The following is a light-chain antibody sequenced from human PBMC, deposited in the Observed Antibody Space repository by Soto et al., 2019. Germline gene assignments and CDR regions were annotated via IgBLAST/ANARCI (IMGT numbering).Light chain of an antibody. V-gene: IGKV1-5*03. CDR1: QSITEW. CDR3: LHYRSYPWT. J-gene: IGKJ1*01. CDR2: KAS. Sequence: DIQMTQSPSTLSASVGDRVTITCRASQSITEWLAWYQQKPGKAPNLLIYKASSLQSGVPSRFSGSGFGTEFTLTISSLQPDDFATYYCLHYRSYPWTFGQGTKVEIK.